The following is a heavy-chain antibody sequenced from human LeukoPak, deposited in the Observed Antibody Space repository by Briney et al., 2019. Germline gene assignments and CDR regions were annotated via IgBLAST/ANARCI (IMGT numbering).Heavy chain of an antibody. D-gene: IGHD2-2*01. CDR3: AREFRGYCSSTSCPAGYYYYMDV. CDR1: GGSISSYY. CDR2: IYTSGRT. V-gene: IGHV4-4*07. Sequence: TSETLSLTCTVSGGSISSYYGSWIRQPAGKGLEWIGRIYTSGRTNYNPSLKSRITMSVDTSKNQFSLKLSSVTAADTAVYYSAREFRGYCSSTSCPAGYYYYMDVWGKGTTVTVSS. J-gene: IGHJ6*03.